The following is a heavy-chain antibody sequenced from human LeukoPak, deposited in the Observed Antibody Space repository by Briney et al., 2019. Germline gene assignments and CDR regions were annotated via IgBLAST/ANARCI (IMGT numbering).Heavy chain of an antibody. J-gene: IGHJ4*02. CDR1: GFTFSSYW. V-gene: IGHV3-23*01. Sequence: QTGGSLRLSCAASGFTFSSYWMTWVRQAPGKGLEWVSAITGSGAFTDYADSVKGRFTISRDNAKNSLYLQMNSLRAEDTAVYYCARGPTPQFGELLSPLDYWGQGTLVTVSS. CDR2: ITGSGAFT. CDR3: ARGPTPQFGELLSPLDY. D-gene: IGHD3-10*01.